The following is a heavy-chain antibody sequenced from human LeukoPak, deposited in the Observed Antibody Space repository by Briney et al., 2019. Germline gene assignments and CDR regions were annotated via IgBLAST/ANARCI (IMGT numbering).Heavy chain of an antibody. Sequence: PGRSLRLSCAASGFTFSSYGMNWVRQAPGKGLEWISYISSSGSITFYADSEKGRFTISRDNARNSLYLQMNSLRAEDTAVYYCASTRSTSDWYTRGFEYWGQGTLVTVSS. CDR2: ISSSGSIT. CDR3: ASTRSTSDWYTRGFEY. V-gene: IGHV3-48*04. D-gene: IGHD6-19*01. J-gene: IGHJ4*02. CDR1: GFTFSSYG.